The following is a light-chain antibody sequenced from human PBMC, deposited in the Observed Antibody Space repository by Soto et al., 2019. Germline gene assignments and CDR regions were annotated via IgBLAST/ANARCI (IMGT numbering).Light chain of an antibody. Sequence: QSALTQPASVSGSPGQSITISCNGTSSDIGSYDLLSWYQQHPGKAPKLMIYEVTKRPAGVSDRFSGSKSANTASLTISGLQVADEADYSCCSVGLSGTIFGGGTKLTVL. CDR2: EVT. V-gene: IGLV2-23*02. J-gene: IGLJ2*01. CDR3: CSVGLSGTI. CDR1: SSDIGSYDL.